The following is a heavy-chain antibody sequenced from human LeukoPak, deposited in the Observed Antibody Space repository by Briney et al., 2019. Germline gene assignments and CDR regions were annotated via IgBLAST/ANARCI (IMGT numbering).Heavy chain of an antibody. CDR2: ISSSSSYI. CDR3: ARDFNPPLFCSSTSCYTV. J-gene: IGHJ4*02. D-gene: IGHD2-2*02. Sequence: GGSLRLSCAAFGFTFSSYSMNWVRQAPGKGLEWVSSISSSSSYIYYADSVKGRFTISRDNAKNSLYLQMNSLRAEDTAVYYCARDFNPPLFCSSTSCYTVWGQGTLVTVSS. CDR1: GFTFSSYS. V-gene: IGHV3-21*01.